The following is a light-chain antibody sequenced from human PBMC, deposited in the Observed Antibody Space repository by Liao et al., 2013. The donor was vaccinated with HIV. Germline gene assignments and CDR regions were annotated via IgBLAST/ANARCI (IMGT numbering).Light chain of an antibody. V-gene: IGLV3-1*01. CDR2: QGD. Sequence: SYALTQPPSLSVSPGQTASITCSGDTLGDKYACWYQQKPGQSPVLVIYQGDQRPSGIPERFSGSNSGNTATLTISGTQTMDEADYYCQAWDSNSWVFGGGTELTVL. CDR1: TLGDKY. CDR3: QAWDSNSWV. J-gene: IGLJ3*02.